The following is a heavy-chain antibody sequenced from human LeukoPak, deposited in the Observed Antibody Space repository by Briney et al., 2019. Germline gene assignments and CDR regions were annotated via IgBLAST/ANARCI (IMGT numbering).Heavy chain of an antibody. Sequence: PGGSLRLSCLASGFTFSSYWMHWVRQDPRKGLVWVSRVNPDGSTTTYADSVEGRFTISRDNAKNTLYLQMSSLRAEDTAVYYCARVGVGMYHFDHWGQGTLVTVSS. D-gene: IGHD2-2*01. CDR3: ARVGVGMYHFDH. V-gene: IGHV3-74*01. J-gene: IGHJ4*02. CDR1: GFTFSSYW. CDR2: VNPDGSTT.